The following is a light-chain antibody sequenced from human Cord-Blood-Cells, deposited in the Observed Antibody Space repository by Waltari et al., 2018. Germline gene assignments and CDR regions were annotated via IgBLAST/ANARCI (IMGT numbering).Light chain of an antibody. CDR1: PSIRSY. CDR3: QQSYSTPQT. Sequence: DIQTTQSPSSLSASVGDRVPTTSRASPSIRSYLNWYQQKPGKAPKLLSYAASSLQSGVPSTFSGSGSGTDFTLSISSLPTEDFATYCCQQSYSTPQTFGQRTNVEIK. J-gene: IGKJ1*01. CDR2: AAS. V-gene: IGKV1-39*01.